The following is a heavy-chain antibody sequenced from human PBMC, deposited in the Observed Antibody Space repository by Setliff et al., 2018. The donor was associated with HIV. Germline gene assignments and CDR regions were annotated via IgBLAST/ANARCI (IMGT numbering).Heavy chain of an antibody. CDR2: TKYDGSES. Sequence: ETLSLTCAVYGGSFSDYYWSWIRQPPGKGLEWVSNTKYDGSESYYVDSVKGRFIASTDNAKNSLFLEMNSLKAEDTAVYYCARAYNVYDYRFDGSGYDYWGQGTLVTVSS. V-gene: IGHV3-7*03. CDR3: ARAYNVYDYRFDGSGYDY. J-gene: IGHJ4*02. D-gene: IGHD3-22*01. CDR1: GGSFSDYY.